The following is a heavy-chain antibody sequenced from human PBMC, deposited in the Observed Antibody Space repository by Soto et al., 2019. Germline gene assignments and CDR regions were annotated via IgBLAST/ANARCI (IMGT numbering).Heavy chain of an antibody. V-gene: IGHV3-33*01. CDR1: GFTFSSYG. J-gene: IGHJ4*02. CDR2: IWYDGSNK. Sequence: QVQLVESGGGVVQPGRSLRLSCAASGFTFSSYGMHWVRKAPGKGLEWVAVIWYDGSNKYYADSVKGRFTISRDNSKNTLYLQMNSLRAEDTAVYYCARDRSSTGKNMGLEWGQGTLVTVSS. D-gene: IGHD2-2*01. CDR3: ARDRSSTGKNMGLE.